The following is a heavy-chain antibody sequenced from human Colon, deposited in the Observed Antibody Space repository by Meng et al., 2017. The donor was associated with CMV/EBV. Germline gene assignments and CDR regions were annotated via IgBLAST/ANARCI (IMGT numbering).Heavy chain of an antibody. CDR2: IDHTRKT. V-gene: IGHV4-34*01. J-gene: IGHJ4*02. D-gene: IGHD6-19*01. CDR3: ARGGVRAFEISGWYTL. Sequence: YGGSLRGYYWTWIRQPPGKELEWIEEIDHTRKTNYNPSLKSRVTISEDPSKNQFSLNLNSVTAADTAAYYCARGGVRAFEISGWYTLWGQGTLVTVSS. CDR1: GGSLRGYY.